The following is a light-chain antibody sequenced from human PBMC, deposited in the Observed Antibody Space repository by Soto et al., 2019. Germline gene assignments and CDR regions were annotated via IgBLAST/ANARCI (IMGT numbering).Light chain of an antibody. CDR1: QTFSNY. Sequence: DIQMTQSPSSLSASVGDRVTITCRASQTFSNYLNWYQQKPGKAPKLLIYTASTLQSGVPTRFSGSGSGTDFTLTISSLQPEDSATYYCQQSYSTPYTFGQGTKLEIK. CDR2: TAS. CDR3: QQSYSTPYT. J-gene: IGKJ2*01. V-gene: IGKV1-39*01.